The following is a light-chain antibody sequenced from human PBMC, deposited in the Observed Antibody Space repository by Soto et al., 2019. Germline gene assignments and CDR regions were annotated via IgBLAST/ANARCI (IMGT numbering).Light chain of an antibody. Sequence: EIVLTQSPGTLSFSPGERATLSCRASQSGSSSYLAWYQQKPGQAPWLLIYCASSRATGIPNRFSGSGSGTDFTLTISKLEPEDFGVYYFRQYCSSPRTFGIGTNVEIK. J-gene: IGKJ1*01. CDR2: CAS. V-gene: IGKV3-20*01. CDR1: QSGSSSY. CDR3: RQYCSSPRT.